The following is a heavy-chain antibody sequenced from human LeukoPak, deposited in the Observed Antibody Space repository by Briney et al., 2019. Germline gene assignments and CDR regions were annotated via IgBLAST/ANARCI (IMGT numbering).Heavy chain of an antibody. CDR3: AIRGPSRSLFGFDI. CDR2: ISPLLGAG. D-gene: IGHD2-2*01. V-gene: IGHV1-69*06. Sequence: ASVKVSCKASGGIFTKYVFHWVRQAPGQGPEWMGEISPLLGAGNYAQRFQGRVTITADTSTGTAYMELSSLKSEDTAVYYCAIRGPSRSLFGFDIWGQGTMVTVSS. J-gene: IGHJ3*02. CDR1: GGIFTKYV.